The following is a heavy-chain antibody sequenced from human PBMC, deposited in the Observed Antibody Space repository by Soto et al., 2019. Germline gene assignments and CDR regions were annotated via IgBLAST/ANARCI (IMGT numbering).Heavy chain of an antibody. CDR3: ARGPRYDYVWGRSKIDY. V-gene: IGHV4-34*01. Sequence: QVQLQQWGAGLLKPSETLSLTCAVYGGSFSGYYWSWIRQPPGKGLEWIGEINHSGSTNYNPSLKSRVTISVDTSKNQFSLKLSSVTAADTAVYYCARGPRYDYVWGRSKIDYWGQGTLVTVSS. CDR2: INHSGST. J-gene: IGHJ4*02. CDR1: GGSFSGYY. D-gene: IGHD3-16*01.